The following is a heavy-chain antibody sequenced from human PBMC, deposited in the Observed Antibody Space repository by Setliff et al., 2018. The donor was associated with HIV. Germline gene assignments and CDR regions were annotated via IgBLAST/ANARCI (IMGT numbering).Heavy chain of an antibody. J-gene: IGHJ3*02. CDR2: ISTSGST. Sequence: PSETLSLTCTVSGGSINNFYWSWIRQPPGKGLEWIGYISTSGSTKYNPSRKSRVTILVDPSKNQFSLRLSSVTAANTAVYYCARHSDFWSEDAFDIWAQGTVVTVSS. CDR1: GGSINNFY. D-gene: IGHD3-3*01. V-gene: IGHV4-4*09. CDR3: ARHSDFWSEDAFDI.